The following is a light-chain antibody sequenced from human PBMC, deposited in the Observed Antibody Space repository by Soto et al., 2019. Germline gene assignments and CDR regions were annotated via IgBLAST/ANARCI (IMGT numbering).Light chain of an antibody. J-gene: IGLJ1*01. CDR1: SSNIGAHYD. CDR2: GNS. Sequence: QPVLTQPPSVSGAPGQRVTISCTGSSSNIGAHYDVHWYQQLPGTAPKLLIYGNSNRPSGVPDRFSGSKSGTSASLAITGLQAEDEADYYCQSYDNSLSVYVFGTGT. V-gene: IGLV1-40*01. CDR3: QSYDNSLSVYV.